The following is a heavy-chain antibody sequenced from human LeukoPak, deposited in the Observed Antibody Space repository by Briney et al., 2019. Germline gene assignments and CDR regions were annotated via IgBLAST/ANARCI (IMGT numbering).Heavy chain of an antibody. CDR2: IYYSGST. D-gene: IGHD3-16*01. CDR1: GGSISSYY. CDR3: ARLLGESY. V-gene: IGHV4-59*01. J-gene: IGHJ4*02. Sequence: PSETLFLTCTVSGGSISSYYWSWIRQPPGKGLEWIGYIYYSGSTNYNPSLKSRVTISVDTSKNQFSLKLSSVTAADTAVYYCARLLGESYWGQGTLVTVSS.